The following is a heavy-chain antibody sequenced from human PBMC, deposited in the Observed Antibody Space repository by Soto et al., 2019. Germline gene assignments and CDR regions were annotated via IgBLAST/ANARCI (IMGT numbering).Heavy chain of an antibody. Sequence: PGGSLRLSCAASGFTFSDYYMSWIRQAPGKGLEWVSYISSSSSYTNYADSVKGRFTISRDNAKNSLYLQMNSLRAEDTAVYYCARVAYYYDSSGYYIPDYWGQGTLVTVYS. J-gene: IGHJ4*02. V-gene: IGHV3-11*06. CDR1: GFTFSDYY. CDR3: ARVAYYYDSSGYYIPDY. D-gene: IGHD3-22*01. CDR2: ISSSSSYT.